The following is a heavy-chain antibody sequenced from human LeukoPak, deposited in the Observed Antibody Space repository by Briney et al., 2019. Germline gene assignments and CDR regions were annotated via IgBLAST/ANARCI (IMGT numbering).Heavy chain of an antibody. D-gene: IGHD3-22*01. J-gene: IGHJ5*02. CDR2: IRSNSDGGTI. Sequence: GGSLRLSCAASGFTFSSHLMHWVRQAPGKGLEWVGRIRSNSDGGTIDYVAPVKGRFTLSRDDSKTTLYLQMNSLQTEDTAVYYCATDFYDSTWGQGTLVTVSS. V-gene: IGHV3-15*07. CDR1: GFTFSSHL. CDR3: ATDFYDST.